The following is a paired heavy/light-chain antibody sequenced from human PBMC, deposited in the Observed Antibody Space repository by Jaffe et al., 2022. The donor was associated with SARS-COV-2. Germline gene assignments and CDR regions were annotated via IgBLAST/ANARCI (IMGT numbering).Light chain of an antibody. CDR2: WAS. V-gene: IGKV4-1*01. CDR3: QQYYSTPRT. Sequence: DIVMTQSPDSLAVSLGERATINCKSSQSVLYSSNNKNHLAWYQQKPGQPPKLLIYWASTRESGVPDRFSGSGSGTDFTLTISSLQAEDVAVYYCQQYYSTPRTFGQGTKLDIK. CDR1: QSVLYSSNNKNH. J-gene: IGKJ2*01.
Heavy chain of an antibody. V-gene: IGHV4-59*01. CDR3: ARDLLDAFDI. Sequence: QVQLQESGPGLVKPSETLSLTCTVSGGSIRSFYWNWIRQPPGKGLEWIGYIYNSGSTNYNPSLKSRVTISADTSKNQVSLKLSSVTAADTAVYFCARDLLDAFDIWGQGTMVTVST. D-gene: IGHD2-15*01. CDR1: GGSIRSFY. J-gene: IGHJ3*02. CDR2: IYNSGST.